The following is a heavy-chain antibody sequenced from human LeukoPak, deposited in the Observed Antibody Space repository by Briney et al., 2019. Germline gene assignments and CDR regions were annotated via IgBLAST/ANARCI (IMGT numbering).Heavy chain of an antibody. CDR1: GFTFSSYS. CDR2: ISSSSSYI. Sequence: GGSLRLSCAASGFTFSSYSMNWVRQAPGKGLEWVSSISSSSSYIYYADSVKGRFTISRDNAKNSLYLQMNSLRAEDTAVYYCARTGIMGGTQYFDDWGQGTLVTVS. D-gene: IGHD1-26*01. CDR3: ARTGIMGGTQYFDD. J-gene: IGHJ4*02. V-gene: IGHV3-21*01.